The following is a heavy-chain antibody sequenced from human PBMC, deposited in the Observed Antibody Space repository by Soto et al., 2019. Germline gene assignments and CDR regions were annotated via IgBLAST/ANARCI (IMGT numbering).Heavy chain of an antibody. V-gene: IGHV3-30*18. CDR3: AKDQTGLTYYDYIWGSRDAFDI. J-gene: IGHJ3*02. CDR1: GFTFSSYG. D-gene: IGHD3-16*01. Sequence: QVQLVESGGGVVQPGRSLRLSCAASGFTFSSYGMHWVRQAPGKGLEWVAVISYDGSNKYYADSVKGRFTISRDNSKNTLYLQMNSLRAEDTAVYYCAKDQTGLTYYDYIWGSRDAFDIWGQGTMVTVSS. CDR2: ISYDGSNK.